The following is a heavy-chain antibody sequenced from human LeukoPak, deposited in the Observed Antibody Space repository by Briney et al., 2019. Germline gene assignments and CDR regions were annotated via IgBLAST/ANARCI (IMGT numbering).Heavy chain of an antibody. Sequence: GGSLRLSCAASGFSFSDYYMSWIRQTPEEGLEWLSYISSSSDYKNYADSLKGRFTISRDNAKNSVYLQMNSLRAEDTAVYYCARDREYGDYFDYWGQGTLVTVSS. CDR3: ARDREYGDYFDY. V-gene: IGHV3-11*06. CDR2: ISSSSDYK. D-gene: IGHD4-17*01. CDR1: GFSFSDYY. J-gene: IGHJ4*02.